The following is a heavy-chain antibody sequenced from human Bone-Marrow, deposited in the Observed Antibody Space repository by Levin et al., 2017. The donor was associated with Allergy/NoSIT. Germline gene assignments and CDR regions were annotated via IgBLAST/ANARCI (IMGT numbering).Heavy chain of an antibody. CDR3: AKCSGWYSKGCFEL. CDR2: IYIGGDT. D-gene: IGHD6-19*01. V-gene: IGHV3-53*01. J-gene: IGHJ2*01. CDR1: GFSVSGNY. Sequence: PGGSLRLSCAASGFSVSGNYMSWVRQAPGKGLEGVSVIYIGGDTNYTESVKGRFSISRDTSKNTLYLQMNSLRVEDTAVYYGAKCSGWYSKGCFELWGGCSRVAVSS.